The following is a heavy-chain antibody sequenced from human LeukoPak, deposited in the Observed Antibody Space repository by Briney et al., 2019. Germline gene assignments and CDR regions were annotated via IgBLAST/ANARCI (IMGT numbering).Heavy chain of an antibody. J-gene: IGHJ4*02. D-gene: IGHD3-9*01. Sequence: PSETLSLTCAVYGGSFSGYYWSWIRQPPGKGLEWIGEINHSGSTNYNPSLKSRVTISVDTSKNQCSLKLSSVTAADTAVYYCARRAPPYYDILTGYYNSSPFDYWGQGTLVTVSS. CDR2: INHSGST. CDR3: ARRAPPYYDILTGYYNSSPFDY. V-gene: IGHV4-34*01. CDR1: GGSFSGYY.